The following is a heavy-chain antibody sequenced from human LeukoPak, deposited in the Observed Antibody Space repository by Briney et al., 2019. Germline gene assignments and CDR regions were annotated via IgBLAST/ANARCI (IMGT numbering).Heavy chain of an antibody. CDR2: INSDGSWT. D-gene: IGHD2/OR15-2a*01. CDR3: VSFYETY. V-gene: IGHV3-74*01. Sequence: PGGSLRLSCAASGRYWMHWVRQAPGKGLVWVSHINSDGSWTSYADSVKGRFTTSKDNAKNTVYLQMSNLRVEDTAVYYCVSFYETYWGRGTLVTASS. CDR1: GRYW. J-gene: IGHJ4*02.